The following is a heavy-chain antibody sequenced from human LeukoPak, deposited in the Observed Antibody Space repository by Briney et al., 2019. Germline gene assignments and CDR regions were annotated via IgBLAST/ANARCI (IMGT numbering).Heavy chain of an antibody. CDR2: INPNTGGT. CDR3: ARDQRYIAVAGYDAFDT. D-gene: IGHD6-19*01. J-gene: IGHJ3*02. Sequence: ASVKVSCKASGYTFTGYYMHWVRQAPGQGLEWMGWINPNTGGTNSAQKFQGRVTMTRDTSISTAYMELSRLRSDDTAVYYCARDQRYIAVAGYDAFDTWGQGTMVTVSS. CDR1: GYTFTGYY. V-gene: IGHV1-2*02.